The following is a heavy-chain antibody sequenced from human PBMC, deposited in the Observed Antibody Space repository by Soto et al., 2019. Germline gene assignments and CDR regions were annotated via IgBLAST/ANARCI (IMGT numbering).Heavy chain of an antibody. D-gene: IGHD6-13*01. V-gene: IGHV2-5*01. CDR1: GFSPYASGAG. J-gene: IGHJ4*02. Sequence: QITLKESGPTLVKPTQPLTLTCVFSGFSPYASGAGVGWIRQPPGKALEWFPFFYWNEDKGYSASFKNRLYITRTTSENQLVLTMTNLDPVDTATDFWVHRRLLPAAPQSKHWGQGTLVTVSS. CDR2: FYWNEDK. CDR3: VHRRLLPAAPQSKH.